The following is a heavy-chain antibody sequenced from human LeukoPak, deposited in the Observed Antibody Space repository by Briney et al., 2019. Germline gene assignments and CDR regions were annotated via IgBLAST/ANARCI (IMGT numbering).Heavy chain of an antibody. CDR3: ARILSSSWYGGYYYGMDV. D-gene: IGHD6-13*01. CDR2: INHSGST. V-gene: IGHV4-34*01. Sequence: SETLSLTCAVSGGSFSGYYWSWIRQPPGKGLESIGEINHSGSTNYNPSLKSRVTISVDTSKNQFSLKLSSVTAADTAVYYCARILSSSWYGGYYYGMDVWGQGTTVTVSS. CDR1: GGSFSGYY. J-gene: IGHJ6*02.